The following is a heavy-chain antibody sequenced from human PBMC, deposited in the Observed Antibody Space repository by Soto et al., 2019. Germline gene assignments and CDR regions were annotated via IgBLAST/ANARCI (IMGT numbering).Heavy chain of an antibody. CDR2: INAGNGET. CDR1: GYTFTTYT. V-gene: IGHV1-3*01. Sequence: GASVKVSCKASGYTFTTYTIQWVRPAPGQRLEWMGWINAGNGETKYSQNFQGRVTITRDTSASTAYMELNSLRSEDTAVYYCARSTTSCYSLCWFDPWGQGTLVTVSS. D-gene: IGHD2-2*02. CDR3: ARSTTSCYSLCWFDP. J-gene: IGHJ5*02.